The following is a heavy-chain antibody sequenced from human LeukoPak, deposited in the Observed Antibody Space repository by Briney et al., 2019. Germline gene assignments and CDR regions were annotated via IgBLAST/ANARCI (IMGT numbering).Heavy chain of an antibody. CDR1: GGSSSSGGYY. D-gene: IGHD2-2*01. CDR2: IYHSGST. Sequence: PSETLSLTCTVSGGSSSSGGYYWSWIRQPPGKGLEWIGYIYHSGSTYYNPSLKSRVTISVDRSKNQFSLKLSSVTAADTAVYYCARDDGCSSTSCPYDAFDIWGQGTMVTVSS. J-gene: IGHJ3*02. CDR3: ARDDGCSSTSCPYDAFDI. V-gene: IGHV4-30-2*01.